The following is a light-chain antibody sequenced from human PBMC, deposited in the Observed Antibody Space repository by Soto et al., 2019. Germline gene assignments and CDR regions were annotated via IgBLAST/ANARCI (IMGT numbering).Light chain of an antibody. CDR1: SSNIGSIS. Sequence: QSVLTQPPSASGTPGQRVTISCSGSSSNIGSISVNWYQQLPGAAPKLLIYSNNQRPSGVPDRFSGSKSGTSASLAISGLQSEHEADYYCAAWDDSLNGREVFGTGTKVTVL. V-gene: IGLV1-44*01. CDR3: AAWDDSLNGREV. CDR2: SNN. J-gene: IGLJ1*01.